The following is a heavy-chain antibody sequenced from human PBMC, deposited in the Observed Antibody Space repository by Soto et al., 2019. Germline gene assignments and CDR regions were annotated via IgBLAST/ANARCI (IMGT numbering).Heavy chain of an antibody. CDR1: GFTFSSYV. CDR3: ARMGLLHGMDV. Sequence: QVQLVESGGGVVQPGRSLRLSCAASGFTFSSYVMHWVRQAPGKGLAWVAVISYDGSNKYYADSVKGRFTISRDNSKNTLYLQMNSLRAEDTAVYYCARMGLLHGMDVWGQGTTVTVSS. D-gene: IGHD2-15*01. CDR2: ISYDGSNK. V-gene: IGHV3-30-3*01. J-gene: IGHJ6*02.